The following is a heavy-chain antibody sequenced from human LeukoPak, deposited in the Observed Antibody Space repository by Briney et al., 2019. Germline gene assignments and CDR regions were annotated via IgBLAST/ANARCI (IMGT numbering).Heavy chain of an antibody. CDR2: VLSKTDGGTT. Sequence: PGGSLRLSCAASGFTFSSAWMTWVRQAPGKRLEWVGRVLSKTDGGTTEYSAPVKGRFIVSRDDSRNTLYLQMNSLKTEDTAVYYCTTESRSSVSSSRFDYWGQGALVTVSS. J-gene: IGHJ4*02. CDR1: GFTFSSAW. D-gene: IGHD2-2*01. CDR3: TTESRSSVSSSRFDY. V-gene: IGHV3-15*01.